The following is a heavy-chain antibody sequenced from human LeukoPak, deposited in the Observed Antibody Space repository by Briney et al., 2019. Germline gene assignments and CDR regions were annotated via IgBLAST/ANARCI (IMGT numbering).Heavy chain of an antibody. J-gene: IGHJ4*02. D-gene: IGHD1-7*01. CDR3: ARVNLELRTGFDY. V-gene: IGHV4-39*07. CDR1: GGSISSSSYY. CDR2: IYYSGST. Sequence: PSETLSLTCTVSGGSISSSSYYWGWIRQPPGKGLEWIGSIYYSGSTYYNPSLKSRVTISVDTSKNQFSPKLSSVTAADTAVYYCARVNLELRTGFDYWGQGTLVTVSS.